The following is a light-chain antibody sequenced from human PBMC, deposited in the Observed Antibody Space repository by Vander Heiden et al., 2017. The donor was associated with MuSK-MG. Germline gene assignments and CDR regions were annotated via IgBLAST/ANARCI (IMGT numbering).Light chain of an antibody. CDR2: QDS. Sequence: SYELSPSPSVSVSPGQTASITCSGDKLGDKYACWYQQKPGQSPVLVIYQDSKRPSGIPERFSGSNSGNTATLTISGTQAMDEADYYCQAWDSSTANYVFGTGTKVTVL. CDR1: KLGDKY. V-gene: IGLV3-1*01. J-gene: IGLJ1*01. CDR3: QAWDSSTANYV.